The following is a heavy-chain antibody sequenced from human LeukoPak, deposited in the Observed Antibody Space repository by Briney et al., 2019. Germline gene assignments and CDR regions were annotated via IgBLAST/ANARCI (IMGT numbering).Heavy chain of an antibody. CDR1: GYAFTGYY. CDR2: INPNSGRT. Sequence: GASVKVSFKASGYAFTGYYMHWVRPAPGQGLEWMGWINPNSGRTNYAQKFQGRVTMTRDTSISTAYMELSRLSSDDTAVYYCAGLRDGYNYGFDYWGQGTLVTVSS. CDR3: AGLRDGYNYGFDY. J-gene: IGHJ4*02. V-gene: IGHV1-2*02. D-gene: IGHD5-24*01.